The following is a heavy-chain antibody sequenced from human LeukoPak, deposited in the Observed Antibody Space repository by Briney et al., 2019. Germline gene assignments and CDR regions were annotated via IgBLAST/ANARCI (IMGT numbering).Heavy chain of an antibody. CDR1: GFIFSSYL. CDR2: IYSGGST. J-gene: IGHJ4*02. Sequence: GGSLRLSCAASGFIFSSYLMSWVRQAPGKGLEWVSVIYSGGSTYYAASVEGRFTISRDNSKNTVYLQMNNLRVDDTAVYYCARAGPIDYWGQGILVTVSS. CDR3: ARAGPIDY. V-gene: IGHV3-53*01.